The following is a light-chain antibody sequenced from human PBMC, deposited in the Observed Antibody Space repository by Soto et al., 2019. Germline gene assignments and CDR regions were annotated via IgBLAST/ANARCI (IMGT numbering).Light chain of an antibody. CDR3: QSYDSSLRGTSV. V-gene: IGLV1-40*01. Sequence: QSVLTQPPSVSGAPGQRVTISCTGSSSNIGAGYDVHWYQQLPGTAPKLLIHGNSNRPAGVPDRFSGSKSGTSASLAITGLQAEDEADYYCQSYDSSLRGTSVFGTGTKLTVL. CDR2: GNS. J-gene: IGLJ1*01. CDR1: SSNIGAGYD.